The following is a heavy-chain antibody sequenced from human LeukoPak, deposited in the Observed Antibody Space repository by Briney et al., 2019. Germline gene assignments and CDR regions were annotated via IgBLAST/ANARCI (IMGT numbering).Heavy chain of an antibody. CDR1: GGSFSGYY. J-gene: IGHJ4*02. CDR2: INHSGRT. CDR3: ARVGRDGYNFHY. V-gene: IGHV4-34*01. D-gene: IGHD5-24*01. Sequence: SETLSLTCAVYGGSFSGYYWNWIRQPPGKGLEWIGEINHSGRTNYNPSLKSRVTISVDTSKNQSSLKLSSVTAADTAVYYCARVGRDGYNFHYWGQGTLVTVSS.